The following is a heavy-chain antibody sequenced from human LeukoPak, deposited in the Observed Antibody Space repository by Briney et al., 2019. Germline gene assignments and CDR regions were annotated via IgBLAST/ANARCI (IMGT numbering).Heavy chain of an antibody. CDR2: ISAYNGNT. D-gene: IGHD6-19*01. Sequence: ASVKVSCKASGYTFTSYGISWVRQAPGQGLEWMGWISAYNGNTNYAQKLQGRVTMTTDTSTSTAYMELRSLRSDDTAVYYCARDLPRKISGWQSPFDYWGQGTLVTVSS. J-gene: IGHJ4*02. CDR1: GYTFTSYG. V-gene: IGHV1-18*01. CDR3: ARDLPRKISGWQSPFDY.